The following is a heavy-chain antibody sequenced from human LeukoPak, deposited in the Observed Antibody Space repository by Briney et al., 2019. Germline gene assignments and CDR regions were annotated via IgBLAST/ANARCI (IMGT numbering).Heavy chain of an antibody. CDR1: GGSMSSYY. CDR3: ARVPAAGTGPDY. D-gene: IGHD6-13*01. J-gene: IGHJ4*02. V-gene: IGHV4-4*07. CDR2: IHTSGTT. Sequence: PSETLSLTCTVSGGSMSSYYWSFIRQSAGTGLEWLGRIHTSGTTWYNPSLKSRVTLSVDASKNQFSLGLTSVTAADTAVYYCARVPAAGTGPDYWGQGTLVTVSS.